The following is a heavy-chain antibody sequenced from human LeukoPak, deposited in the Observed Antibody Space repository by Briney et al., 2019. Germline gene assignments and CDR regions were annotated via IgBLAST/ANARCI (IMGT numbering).Heavy chain of an antibody. Sequence: GGSLRLSCAASGFTFSSYTMNWVRQAPGKGLEWVSSISASSSYIYYADSVKGRFTISRDNAKNSLYLQMNSLRAEDTAVYYCARGIYYYDSSGYSGGVYWGQGTLVTVSS. CDR1: GFTFSSYT. CDR3: ARGIYYYDSSGYSGGVY. D-gene: IGHD3-22*01. V-gene: IGHV3-21*01. J-gene: IGHJ4*02. CDR2: ISASSSYI.